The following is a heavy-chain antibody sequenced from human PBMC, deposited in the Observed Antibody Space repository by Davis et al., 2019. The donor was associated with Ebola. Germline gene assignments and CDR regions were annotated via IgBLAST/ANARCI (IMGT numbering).Heavy chain of an antibody. J-gene: IGHJ6*02. CDR3: ARVMVRGAYGGYYYYYGMDV. D-gene: IGHD3-10*01. CDR2: SYPGDSDT. CDR1: GYSFTSYW. V-gene: IGHV5-51*01. Sequence: GESLKISCKGSGYSFTSYWIGWVRQMPGKGLEWMGISYPGDSDTRYSPSFPGQVTIPADKSISTAYLQWSSLKASDTAMYYCARVMVRGAYGGYYYYYGMDVWGQGTTVTVSS.